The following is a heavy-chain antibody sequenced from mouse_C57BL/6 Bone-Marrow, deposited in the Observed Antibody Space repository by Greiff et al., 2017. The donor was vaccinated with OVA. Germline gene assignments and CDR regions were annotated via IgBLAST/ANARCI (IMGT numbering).Heavy chain of an antibody. CDR3: TTSYYYGSSYYAMDY. Sequence: EVQLQQSGAELVRPGASVKLSCTASGFNIKDDYMHWVKQRPEQGLEWIGWIDPENGDTEYASKLQGKATITADTSSNTAYLQLSSLTSEDTAVYYCTTSYYYGSSYYAMDYWGQGTSVTVSS. D-gene: IGHD1-1*01. CDR2: IDPENGDT. CDR1: GFNIKDDY. V-gene: IGHV14-4*01. J-gene: IGHJ4*01.